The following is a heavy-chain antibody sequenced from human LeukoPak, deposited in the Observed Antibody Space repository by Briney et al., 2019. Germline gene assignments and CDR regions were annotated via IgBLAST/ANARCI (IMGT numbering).Heavy chain of an antibody. CDR3: ARGNQLLWDAFDI. J-gene: IGHJ3*02. D-gene: IGHD2-2*01. Sequence: PSETLSLTCTVSGGSISSGSYYWSWIRQPAGKGLEWIGRIYTSGSTNYDPSLKSRVTISVDTSKNQFSLKLSSVTAADTAVYYCARGNQLLWDAFDIWGQGTMVTVSS. V-gene: IGHV4-61*02. CDR2: IYTSGST. CDR1: GGSISSGSYY.